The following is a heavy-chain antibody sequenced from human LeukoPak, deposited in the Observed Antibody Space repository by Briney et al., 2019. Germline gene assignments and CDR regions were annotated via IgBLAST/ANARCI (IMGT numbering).Heavy chain of an antibody. J-gene: IGHJ4*02. CDR2: ISSSTNTI. D-gene: IGHD3-22*01. CDR3: ARDANYYDSSGTLGY. Sequence: GGSLRLSCAASGFTFSSYSMNWVRQAPGKGLEWVSYISSSTNTIYYADSVKGRFTISRDNAKNSLYLQMNSLRAEDTAVYYCARDANYYDSSGTLGYWGQGTLVTVSS. V-gene: IGHV3-48*04. CDR1: GFTFSSYS.